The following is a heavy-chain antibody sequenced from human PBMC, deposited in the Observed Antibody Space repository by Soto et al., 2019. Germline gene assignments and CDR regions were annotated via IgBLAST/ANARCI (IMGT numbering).Heavy chain of an antibody. D-gene: IGHD3-3*01. CDR3: AKSEYYDFWSGYLFYYYGMDV. CDR1: GFTFSSYA. Sequence: GGSLRLSCAASGFTFSSYAMSWVRQAPGKGLEWVSAISGSGGSTYYADSVKGRFTISRDNSKNTLYLQMNSLRAEDTAVYYCAKSEYYDFWSGYLFYYYGMDVWGQGTTVTVSS. V-gene: IGHV3-23*01. CDR2: ISGSGGST. J-gene: IGHJ6*02.